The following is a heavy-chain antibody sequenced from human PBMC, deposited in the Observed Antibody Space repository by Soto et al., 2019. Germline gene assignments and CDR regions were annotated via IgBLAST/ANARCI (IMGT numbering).Heavy chain of an antibody. J-gene: IGHJ4*02. Sequence: QVQLQESGPGLVKPSGTLSLTCAVSGGAISSSKWWSWVRQPPGKGLEWIGEIYQSGSTNYNPSLESRVRMSVDKSRNQFSLKLTSVSAADTAVYYCARASATIAAAAIFDYRGQGTLVTVSS. V-gene: IGHV4-4*02. D-gene: IGHD6-13*01. CDR2: IYQSGST. CDR1: GGAISSSKW. CDR3: ARASATIAAAAIFDY.